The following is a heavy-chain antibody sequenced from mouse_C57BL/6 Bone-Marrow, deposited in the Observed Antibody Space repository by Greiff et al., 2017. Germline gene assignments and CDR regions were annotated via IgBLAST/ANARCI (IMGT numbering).Heavy chain of an antibody. V-gene: IGHV14-4*01. D-gene: IGHD2-3*01. CDR3: SSFDGNYFDF. Sequence: EVQLQQSGAELVRPGASVKLSCSASGFNIKDDYIHWVKQRPEQGLEWIGWIDPEIGDTEYASKFQGKATITSDTSSNTAYLQLSSLTSEDTAVYYCSSFDGNYFDFWGQGTPLTVAS. J-gene: IGHJ2*01. CDR2: IDPEIGDT. CDR1: GFNIKDDY.